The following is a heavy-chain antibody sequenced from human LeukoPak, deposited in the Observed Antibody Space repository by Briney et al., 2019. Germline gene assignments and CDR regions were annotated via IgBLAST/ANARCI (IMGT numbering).Heavy chain of an antibody. J-gene: IGHJ4*02. CDR1: GFTFSSYA. D-gene: IGHD3-3*01. V-gene: IGHV3-23*01. Sequence: SGGSLRLSCAASGFTFSSYAMSWVRQAPGKGLEWVSAISGSGGSTYYADSVKGRFTISRDNSKNTLYLQMNSLRAEDTAVYYCAKEEDYDFCSGVDYWGQGTLVTVSS. CDR3: AKEEDYDFCSGVDY. CDR2: ISGSGGST.